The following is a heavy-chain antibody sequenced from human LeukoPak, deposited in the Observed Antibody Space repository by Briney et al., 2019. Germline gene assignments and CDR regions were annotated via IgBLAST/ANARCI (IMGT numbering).Heavy chain of an antibody. V-gene: IGHV1-18*01. CDR2: ISSYNGHT. CDR1: GYTFTSYG. D-gene: IGHD3-22*01. J-gene: IGHJ4*02. CDR3: ARDSSGFPRDASDY. Sequence: GASVKVSCKASGYTFTSYGINWVRQAPGQGLEWMGLISSYNGHTNYAQKLQGRVIMTTDTSTRTAPVDLSGLTSGDTAVYFCARDSSGFPRDASDYWGQGNLVTVSS.